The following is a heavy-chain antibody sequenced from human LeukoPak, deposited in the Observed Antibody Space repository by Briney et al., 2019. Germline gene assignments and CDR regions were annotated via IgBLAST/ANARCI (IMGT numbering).Heavy chain of an antibody. D-gene: IGHD1-26*01. J-gene: IGHJ4*02. CDR3: ARALSGSYIDY. V-gene: IGHV3-13*01. CDR2: IGTAGDT. CDR1: GFTFSSYD. Sequence: GGSLRLSCAASGFTFSSYDMHWVRQATGKGLEWVSAIGTAGDTYYPGSVKGRFTISRENAKNSLYLQMNSLRAGDTAVYYCARALSGSYIDYWSQGTLVTVSS.